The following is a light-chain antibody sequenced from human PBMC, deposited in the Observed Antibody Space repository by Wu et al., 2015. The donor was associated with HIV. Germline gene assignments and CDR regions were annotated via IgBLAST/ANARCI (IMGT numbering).Light chain of an antibody. V-gene: IGKV3-15*01. CDR2: GAS. J-gene: IGKJ4*01. CDR3: QQYNNWPLT. CDR1: QSVSSN. Sequence: EIVMTQSPVTLSVSPGERATLSCRASQSVSSNLAWYQQKPGQAPRLLIYGASTRATGIPARFSGNGSGTEFTLTISSMQSEDFAIYYCQQYNNWPLTFGGGTKVEIK.